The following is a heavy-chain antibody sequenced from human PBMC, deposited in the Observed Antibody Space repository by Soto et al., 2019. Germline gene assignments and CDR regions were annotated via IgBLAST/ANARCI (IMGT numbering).Heavy chain of an antibody. J-gene: IGHJ4*02. D-gene: IGHD6-19*01. V-gene: IGHV1-3*01. CDR2: INAGNGNT. CDR1: GYTFTGYA. Sequence: ASVKFSCKASGYTFTGYAMHWVRQAPGQRLEWMGWINAGNGNTKYSQKFQGRVTITGDTSASTAYMELSSLRSEDTAVYYCARAVAVAADFDYWGQGTLVTVSS. CDR3: ARAVAVAADFDY.